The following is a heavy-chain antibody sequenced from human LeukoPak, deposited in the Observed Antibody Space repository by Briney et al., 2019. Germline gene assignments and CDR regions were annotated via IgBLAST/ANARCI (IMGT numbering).Heavy chain of an antibody. J-gene: IGHJ5*02. CDR3: ARNSGSHP. D-gene: IGHD3-10*01. Sequence: TGGSLRLSCEASGFTFDNYAMSWVRQAPGKGLEWVANIKQDGSEKYYVDSVKGRFTISRDNAKNSLYLQMNSLRAEDTAVYYCARNSGSHPWGQGTLVTVSS. CDR2: IKQDGSEK. CDR1: GFTFDNYA. V-gene: IGHV3-7*01.